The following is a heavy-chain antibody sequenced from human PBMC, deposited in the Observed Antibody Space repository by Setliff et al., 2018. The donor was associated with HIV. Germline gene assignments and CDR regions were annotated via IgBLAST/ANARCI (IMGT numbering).Heavy chain of an antibody. CDR3: TTIKSYGAFDF. J-gene: IGHJ4*02. CDR2: IKTKTDVGTT. Sequence: GGSLRLSCEASGFSVSNNYMTWVRQAPGKGLEWVGRIKTKTDVGTTDYAAPVKGRFTLSRDDSKNMLYLQMNSLKTEDTALYFCTTIKSYGAFDFWGQGALVTVSS. D-gene: IGHD5-18*01. CDR1: GFSVSNNY. V-gene: IGHV3-15*01.